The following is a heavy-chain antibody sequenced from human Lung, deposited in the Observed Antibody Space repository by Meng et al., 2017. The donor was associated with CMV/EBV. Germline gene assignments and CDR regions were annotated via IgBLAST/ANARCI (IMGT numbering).Heavy chain of an antibody. CDR2: VVYRGNQ. V-gene: IGHV4-39*01. Sequence: RQLQATGPERGKPSGPRSRTCPVTGGSISSTSYYWAWIRQPPGEGLEWIGSVVYRGNQHYTSSLKSRVSISVDTSKNQFSLKLSSVTAADTAVYYCARHHHSPTFDYWGQGTLVTVSS. CDR3: ARHHHSPTFDY. D-gene: IGHD1-14*01. CDR1: GGSISSTSYY. J-gene: IGHJ4*02.